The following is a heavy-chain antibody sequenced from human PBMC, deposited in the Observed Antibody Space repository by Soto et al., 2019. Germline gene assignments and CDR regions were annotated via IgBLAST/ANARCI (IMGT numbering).Heavy chain of an antibody. CDR2: ISGSGGST. CDR1: GFTFSSYA. Sequence: GGSLRLSCAASGFTFSSYAMSWVRQAPGKGLEWVSAISGSGGSTYYADSVKGRFTISRDNSKNTLYLQMNSLRAEDTAVYYCAKGVGIEYYYDSSGYYYFDYWGQGTLVTVSS. J-gene: IGHJ4*02. D-gene: IGHD3-22*01. CDR3: AKGVGIEYYYDSSGYYYFDY. V-gene: IGHV3-23*01.